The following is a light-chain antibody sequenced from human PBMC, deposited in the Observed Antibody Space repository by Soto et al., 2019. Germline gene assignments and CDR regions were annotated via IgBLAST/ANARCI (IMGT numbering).Light chain of an antibody. V-gene: IGLV4-69*01. CDR2: LNSDGSH. CDR1: SGHSNYA. J-gene: IGLJ2*01. Sequence: QPVLTQSPSASASLGASVKLTCTLSSGHSNYAIAWHQQQPEKGPRYLMKLNSDGSHIKGDGIPDRFSGSSSGAECYLTISSLRSEDEADYYCQTWGTGIQVFGGGTKLTVL. CDR3: QTWGTGIQV.